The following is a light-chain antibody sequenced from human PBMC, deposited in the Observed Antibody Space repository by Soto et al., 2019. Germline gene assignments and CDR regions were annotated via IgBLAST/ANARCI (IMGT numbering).Light chain of an antibody. J-gene: IGKJ1*01. V-gene: IGKV3-20*01. Sequence: ESVSFEARGTVSFSTGERATLHCRASQSASSSYLAWYEQKPGQAPRLLIYGASSRATGIPDRFSGSGSGTDFTLTISRLEPEDFAVYYCQQYDSSPNTFGQGTKVDI. CDR3: QQYDSSPNT. CDR1: QSASSSY. CDR2: GAS.